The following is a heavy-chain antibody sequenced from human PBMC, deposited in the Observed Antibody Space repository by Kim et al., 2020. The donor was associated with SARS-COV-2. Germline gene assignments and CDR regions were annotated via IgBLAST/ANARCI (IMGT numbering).Heavy chain of an antibody. CDR1: GYTLTELS. D-gene: IGHD3-10*01. J-gene: IGHJ6*02. V-gene: IGHV1-24*01. CDR2: FDPEDGET. CDR3: ATGLQPGGITMVHV. Sequence: ASVKVSCKVSGYTLTELSMHWVRQAPGKGLEWMGGFDPEDGETIYAQKFQGRVTMTEDTSTDTAYMELSSLRSEDTAVYYCATGLQPGGITMVHVWGQGTTVTVSS.